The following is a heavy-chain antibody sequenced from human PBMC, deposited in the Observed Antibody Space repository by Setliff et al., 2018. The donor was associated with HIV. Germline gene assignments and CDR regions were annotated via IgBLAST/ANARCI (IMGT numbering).Heavy chain of an antibody. CDR1: GGSITSGGHY. J-gene: IGHJ5*01. Sequence: SETLSLTCSVSGGSITSGGHYWSWIRNLPGKGLEWIGYIHYTGSNFYNPSLTDRLTLSVDTSDNQFSLKLASVTAADTAVYYCARGGNSRAAWFDSWGQVTLVTVSS. V-gene: IGHV4-31*02. D-gene: IGHD5-12*01. CDR2: IHYTGSN. CDR3: ARGGNSRAAWFDS.